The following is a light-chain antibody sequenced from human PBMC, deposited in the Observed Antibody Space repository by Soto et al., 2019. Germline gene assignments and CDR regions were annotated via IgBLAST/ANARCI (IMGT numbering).Light chain of an antibody. J-gene: IGLJ2*01. CDR1: SSDVGGYNY. V-gene: IGLV2-14*01. Sequence: QSALTQPRSVSGSPGQSVTISCTGTSSDVGGYNYVSWYQQHPGKAPKLLIYDVSHRPSVVSSRFSGSKSGNTASLAISGLQAEDEADYYCSSYTSTNTLVXFGGGTQLTV. CDR3: SSYTSTNTLVX. CDR2: DVS.